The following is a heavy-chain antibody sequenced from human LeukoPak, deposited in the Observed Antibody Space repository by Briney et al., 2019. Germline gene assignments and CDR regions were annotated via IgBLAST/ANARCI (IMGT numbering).Heavy chain of an antibody. D-gene: IGHD3-22*01. CDR3: ALLTGDYYDSSGSYYFDY. J-gene: IGHJ4*02. CDR2: IYYSGST. V-gene: IGHV4-59*01. CDR1: GGSISSYY. Sequence: SETLSLTCTVSGGSISSYYWSWIRQPPGKGLEWIGYIYYSGSTNYNPSLKSRVTISVDTSKNQFSLKLSSVTAADTAVYYCALLTGDYYDSSGSYYFDYWGQGTLVTVSS.